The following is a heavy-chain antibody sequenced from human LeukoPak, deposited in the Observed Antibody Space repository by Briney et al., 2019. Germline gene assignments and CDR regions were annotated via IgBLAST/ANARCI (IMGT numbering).Heavy chain of an antibody. CDR3: AKPSRGGYYYSGMDV. Sequence: GGSLRLSCAASGFTFSSYAMSWVRQAPGKGLEWVSAISGSGGSTYYADSVKGRFTISRDNSKNTLYLQMNSLRAEDTAVYYCAKPSRGGYYYSGMDVWGQGTTVTVSS. CDR1: GFTFSSYA. D-gene: IGHD3-16*01. CDR2: ISGSGGST. J-gene: IGHJ6*02. V-gene: IGHV3-23*01.